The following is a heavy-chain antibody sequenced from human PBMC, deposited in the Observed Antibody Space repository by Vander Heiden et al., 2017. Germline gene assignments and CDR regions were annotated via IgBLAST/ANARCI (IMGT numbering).Heavy chain of an antibody. CDR1: GFTVRSSW. CDR2: MNSDGSTT. V-gene: IGHV3-74*01. D-gene: IGHD3-3*01. J-gene: IGHJ4*02. CDR3: ARAGFFRFDY. Sequence: VQLVASARGLVQPGGSLRLSCLASGFTVRSSWMHWGRQAPGTGLVWLSRMNSDGSTTDYADSVKGRFTISRDNAKNTLYLQMNGLRAEDTAVYYCARAGFFRFDYWGQGILVTVSS.